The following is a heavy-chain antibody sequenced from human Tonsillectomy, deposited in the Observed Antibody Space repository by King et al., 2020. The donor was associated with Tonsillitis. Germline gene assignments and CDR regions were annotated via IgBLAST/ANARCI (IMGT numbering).Heavy chain of an antibody. J-gene: IGHJ5*02. CDR3: AKDYWVAVAGAYKWFDP. CDR2: ITGNGGNT. D-gene: IGHD6-19*01. CDR1: GFTFNSYA. V-gene: IGHV3-23*04. Sequence: VQLVESGGGLVQPGGSLRLSCAASGFTFNSYAMNWVRQAPGKGLEWVSTITGNGGNTYYAASVKGRFTISRDNSKNTVYLQMNSLRVEDTAVYYCAKDYWVAVAGAYKWFDPWGQGTLVIVSS.